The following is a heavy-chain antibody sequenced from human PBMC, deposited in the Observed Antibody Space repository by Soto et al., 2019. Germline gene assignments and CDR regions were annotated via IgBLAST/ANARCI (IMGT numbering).Heavy chain of an antibody. D-gene: IGHD1-1*01. V-gene: IGHV1-24*01. Sequence: ASVKVSCKVSGYTLTELSMHWVRQAPGKGLEWMGGFNPEDGETIYAQKFQGRVTMTEDTSTDTAYKELSSLRSEDTAVYYCATSQLEQTDYWGQGTLVTVSS. J-gene: IGHJ4*02. CDR2: FNPEDGET. CDR3: ATSQLEQTDY. CDR1: GYTLTELS.